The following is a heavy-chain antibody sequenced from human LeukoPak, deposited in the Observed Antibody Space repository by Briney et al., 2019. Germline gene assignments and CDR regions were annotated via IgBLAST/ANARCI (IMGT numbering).Heavy chain of an antibody. D-gene: IGHD4-17*01. V-gene: IGHV4-31*11. J-gene: IGHJ4*02. Sequence: SETLSLTCAVYGGSFSGYYWSWIRQHPGKGLEWIGYIYYSGSTYYNPSLKSRVTISVDTSKNQFSPKLSSVTAADTAVYYCARTSYGALDYWGQGTLVTVSS. CDR3: ARTSYGALDY. CDR1: GGSFSGYY. CDR2: IYYSGST.